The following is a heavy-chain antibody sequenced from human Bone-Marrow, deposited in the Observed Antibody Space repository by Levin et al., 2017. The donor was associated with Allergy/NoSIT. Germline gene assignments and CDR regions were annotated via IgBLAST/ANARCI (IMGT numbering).Heavy chain of an antibody. CDR3: TTRLRPYCSSTSCYPDAFDI. J-gene: IGHJ3*02. CDR2: IKSKTDGGTT. Sequence: GSLRLSCAASGFTFSNAWMSWVRQAPGKGLEWVGRIKSKTDGGTTDYAAPVKGRFTISRDDSKNTLYLQMNSLKTEDTAVYYCTTRLRPYCSSTSCYPDAFDIWGQGTMVTVSS. D-gene: IGHD2-2*01. CDR1: GFTFSNAW. V-gene: IGHV3-15*01.